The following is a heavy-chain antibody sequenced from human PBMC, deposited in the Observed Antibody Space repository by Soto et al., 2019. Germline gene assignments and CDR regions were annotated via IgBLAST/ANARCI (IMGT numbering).Heavy chain of an antibody. V-gene: IGHV4-34*01. CDR3: ASSVGLQYGWFDP. CDR2: INHSGST. Sequence: SETLSLTCAVYGGSFSGYYWSWIRQPPGKGLEWIGEINHSGSTNYNPSLKSRVTISVDTSKNQFSLKLGSVTAADTAVYYCASSVGLQYGWFDPWGQGTLVTVSS. CDR1: GGSFSGYY. J-gene: IGHJ5*02. D-gene: IGHD4-4*01.